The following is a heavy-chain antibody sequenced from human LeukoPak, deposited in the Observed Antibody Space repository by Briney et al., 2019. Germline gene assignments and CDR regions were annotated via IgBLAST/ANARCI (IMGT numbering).Heavy chain of an antibody. CDR1: GFTFSSYW. J-gene: IGHJ4*02. V-gene: IGHV3-7*03. CDR3: ARDNRGLFDY. Sequence: GGSLRLSCAASGFTFSSYWMAWVRQAPGKGLEWMANMKHDGSEKYYADSVKGRFTISRDNAKNSLYLQMNSLRAEDTALYYCARDNRGLFDYWGQGTLVPVSS. D-gene: IGHD2/OR15-2a*01. CDR2: MKHDGSEK.